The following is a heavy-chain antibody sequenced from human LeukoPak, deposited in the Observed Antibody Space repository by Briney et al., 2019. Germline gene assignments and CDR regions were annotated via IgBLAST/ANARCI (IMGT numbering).Heavy chain of an antibody. Sequence: GGSLRLSCAASGFTFSSYAMSWVRQAPGKGLEWVSAISGSGGSTYYADSVKGRFTISRDNAKNSLYLQMNSLRAEDTAVYYCARDPMNYDSSGYYYDQIDYWGQGTLVTVSS. CDR3: ARDPMNYDSSGYYYDQIDY. D-gene: IGHD3-22*01. CDR1: GFTFSSYA. CDR2: ISGSGGST. V-gene: IGHV3-23*01. J-gene: IGHJ4*02.